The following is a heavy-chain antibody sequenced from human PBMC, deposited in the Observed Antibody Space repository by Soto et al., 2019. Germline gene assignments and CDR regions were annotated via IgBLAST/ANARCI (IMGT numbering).Heavy chain of an antibody. CDR3: AKDKVPVVVTAPFDY. V-gene: IGHV3-30*18. Sequence: QVQLVESGGGVVQPGRSLRLSCAASGFTFSSYGMHWVRQAPGKGLEWVAVISYDGSNKYYADSVKGRFTISRDNSKKTWYLKMKSLRAEDTAVYYCAKDKVPVVVTAPFDYWGKGNLVTVSS. J-gene: IGHJ4*02. CDR1: GFTFSSYG. D-gene: IGHD2-21*02. CDR2: ISYDGSNK.